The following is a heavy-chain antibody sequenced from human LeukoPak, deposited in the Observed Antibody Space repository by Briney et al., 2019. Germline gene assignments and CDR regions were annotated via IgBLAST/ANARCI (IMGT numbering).Heavy chain of an antibody. CDR2: MWTDRSDK. CDR3: AKDRLVPTASTRTVHMDV. CDR1: GFIFRNFA. V-gene: IGHV3-33*06. Sequence: GGSLRLSCAASGFIFRNFAMQWVRQAPGKGLEWVGVMWTDRSDKYYADSVKGRFTISRDNAKNSLFLQMNSLRDDDTAVYYCAKDRLVPTASTRTVHMDVWGQGTTVTVSS. D-gene: IGHD2-2*01. J-gene: IGHJ6*02.